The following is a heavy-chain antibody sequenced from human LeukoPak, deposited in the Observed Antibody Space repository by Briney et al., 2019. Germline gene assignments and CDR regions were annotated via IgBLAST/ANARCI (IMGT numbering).Heavy chain of an antibody. CDR2: ITDSGTGT. CDR3: ARTGYNYGTHLNY. CDR1: GFTFSSYA. J-gene: IGHJ4*02. Sequence: GGSLRLSCAASGFTFSSYAMSWVRQAPGKGLEWVSGITDSGTGTYYADSVKGRVTISRDNSKNTVYLQRSSLRAEDTAVYHCARTGYNYGTHLNYWGQGPLVTVSS. D-gene: IGHD5-18*01. V-gene: IGHV3-23*01.